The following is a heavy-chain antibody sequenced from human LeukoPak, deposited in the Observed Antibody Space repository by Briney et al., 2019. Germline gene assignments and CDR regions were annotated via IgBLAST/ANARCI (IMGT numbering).Heavy chain of an antibody. CDR2: ISWNSGSI. V-gene: IGHV3-9*01. CDR3: ARDSNYVDY. J-gene: IGHJ4*02. D-gene: IGHD4-11*01. CDR1: GFTFDDYA. Sequence: PGGSLRLSCAASGFTFDDYAMHWVRQAPGKGLEWVSGISWNSGSIGYADSVKGRFTISRDNAKNSLYLQMNSLRAEDTAVYYCARDSNYVDYWGQGTLVTVSS.